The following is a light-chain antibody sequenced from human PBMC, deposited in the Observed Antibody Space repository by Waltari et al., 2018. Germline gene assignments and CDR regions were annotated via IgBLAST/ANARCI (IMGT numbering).Light chain of an antibody. CDR2: GAS. CDR3: QQYNNWPPWT. V-gene: IGKV3-15*01. Sequence: EIVMTQSPATLSVSPGDGATLSCRASPSVGSNLAWYQQNPGQAPRLLIYGASTRATGIPARFRGSGSGTEFTLTISSMQSEDFAIYHCQQYNNWPPWTFGQGTKVEIK. CDR1: PSVGSN. J-gene: IGKJ1*01.